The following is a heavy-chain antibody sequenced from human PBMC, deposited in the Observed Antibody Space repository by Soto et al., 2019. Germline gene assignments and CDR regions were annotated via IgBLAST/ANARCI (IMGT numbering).Heavy chain of an antibody. CDR3: AQTVATIVMSWFDP. D-gene: IGHD5-12*01. J-gene: IGHJ5*02. CDR2: IKQDGSEK. Sequence: GGSLRLSCAAAGFTFSSYWRSWVRQAPGRGLEWVANIKQDGSEKYYVDSVKGRFTISRDNAKNSLYLQMNSLRAEDTAVYYCAQTVATIVMSWFDPWGQGTLVTVSS. V-gene: IGHV3-7*01. CDR1: GFTFSSYW.